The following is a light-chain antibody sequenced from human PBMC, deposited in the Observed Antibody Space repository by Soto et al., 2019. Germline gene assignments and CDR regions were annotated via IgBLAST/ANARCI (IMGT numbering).Light chain of an antibody. CDR2: GVT. CDR1: SSDVGAYNY. CDR3: TSYVGNDIWV. V-gene: IGLV2-8*01. Sequence: QSALTQPPSASGSPGQSVTISCTGTSSDVGAYNYVSWYQQYPGKAPKLMIYGVTKRPSGVPDRFSGSKSGNTASLTVSGIQAEDEADYYCTSYVGNDIWVFGGGTKLTVL. J-gene: IGLJ3*02.